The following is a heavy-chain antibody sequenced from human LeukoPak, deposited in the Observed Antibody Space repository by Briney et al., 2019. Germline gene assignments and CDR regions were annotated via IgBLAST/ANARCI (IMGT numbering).Heavy chain of an antibody. CDR2: IYYSGST. J-gene: IGHJ4*02. Sequence: PSETLPLICTVSGGSISSYYWSWIRQPPGKGLEWIGYIYYSGSTNYNPSLKSRVTISVDTSKNQFSLKLSSVTAADTAVYYCARLSGYDPTGGFDYWGQATLATVSS. CDR1: GGSISSYY. D-gene: IGHD5-12*01. CDR3: ARLSGYDPTGGFDY. V-gene: IGHV4-59*01.